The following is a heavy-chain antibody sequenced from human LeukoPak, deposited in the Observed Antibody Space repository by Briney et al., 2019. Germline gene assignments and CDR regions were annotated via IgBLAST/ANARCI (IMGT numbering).Heavy chain of an antibody. J-gene: IGHJ4*02. CDR1: GFTFGVYA. Sequence: GGSLRLSCTVSGFTFGVYAMSWFRQAQGKGLEWVGFIRSKAYGGTTEYAASVKGRFTISRDESNSIAYLQMNSLKTEDTAVYYCTRTNELLQYFDYWGQGTLVTVSS. CDR2: IRSKAYGGTT. CDR3: TRTNELLQYFDY. V-gene: IGHV3-49*03. D-gene: IGHD2-15*01.